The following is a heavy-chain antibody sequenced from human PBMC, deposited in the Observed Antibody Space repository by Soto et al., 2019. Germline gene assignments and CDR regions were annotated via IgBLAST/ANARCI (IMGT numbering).Heavy chain of an antibody. CDR3: AADDTSAYYYY. CDR1: GFTFSSSA. J-gene: IGHJ4*02. D-gene: IGHD3-22*01. CDR2: IVVGSGNT. V-gene: IGHV1-58*01. Sequence: SVKVSCKASGFTFSSSAVQWVRQARGQRLEWIGWIVVGSGNTNYAQELQERVTITRDMSTSTAYMELSSLRSEDTAAYYCAADDTSAYYYYWGQGTLVTVSS.